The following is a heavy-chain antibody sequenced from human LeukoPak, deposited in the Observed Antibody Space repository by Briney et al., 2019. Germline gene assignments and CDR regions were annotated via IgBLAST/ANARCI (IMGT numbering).Heavy chain of an antibody. V-gene: IGHV1-46*01. J-gene: IGHJ3*02. D-gene: IGHD1-26*01. CDR2: INPSGGST. CDR3: ARGGLWELHDAFDI. CDR1: GYTFTSYY. Sequence: ASVKVSCKASGYTFTSYYMHWVRQAPGQGLEWMGIINPSGGSTSYAQKFQGRVTMTTDTSTSTAYMELRSLRSDDTAVYYCARGGLWELHDAFDIWGQGTMVTVSS.